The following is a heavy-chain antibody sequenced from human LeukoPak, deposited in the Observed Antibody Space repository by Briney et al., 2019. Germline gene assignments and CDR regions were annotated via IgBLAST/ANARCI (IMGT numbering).Heavy chain of an antibody. CDR3: ARPTRGYDGLDY. CDR2: INGDGSGT. J-gene: IGHJ4*02. CDR1: GFTFSSYW. V-gene: IGHV3-74*01. Sequence: GGSLRLSCAASGFTFSSYWMYWLRQAPGKGLEWVSRINGDGSGTNYADSVKGRFTISRDNAKNTLYLHMNSLRVEDTAVYYCARPTRGYDGLDYWGQGTLVTVSS. D-gene: IGHD5-12*01.